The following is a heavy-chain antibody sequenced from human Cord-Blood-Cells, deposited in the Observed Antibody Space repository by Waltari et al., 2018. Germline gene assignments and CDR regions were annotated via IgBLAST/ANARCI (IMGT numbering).Heavy chain of an antibody. Sequence: QVQLQQWGAGLLKPSETLSLTCAVYGGSFSGYYWSWIRQPPGKGLEWIGEINHSGSTNYNPPLKSRVTISVDTSKNQFSLKLSSVTAADTAVYYCARSHYYGSGSYYWGQGTLVTVSS. J-gene: IGHJ4*02. D-gene: IGHD3-10*01. CDR3: ARSHYYGSGSYY. CDR2: INHSGST. CDR1: GGSFSGYY. V-gene: IGHV4-34*01.